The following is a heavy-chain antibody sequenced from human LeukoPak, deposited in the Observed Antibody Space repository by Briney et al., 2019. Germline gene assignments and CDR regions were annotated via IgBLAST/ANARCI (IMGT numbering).Heavy chain of an antibody. CDR3: ARDWGVATTDYYYGMDV. CDR2: IRSSGSTI. Sequence: GGSLRLSCAASGFTFSSYEMNWVRQAPGKGLEWVSYIRSSGSTIYYADSVKGRFTISRDNAKNSLYLQMNSLRAEDTAVYYCARDWGVATTDYYYGMDVWGQGTTVTVSS. J-gene: IGHJ6*02. CDR1: GFTFSSYE. V-gene: IGHV3-48*03. D-gene: IGHD1-26*01.